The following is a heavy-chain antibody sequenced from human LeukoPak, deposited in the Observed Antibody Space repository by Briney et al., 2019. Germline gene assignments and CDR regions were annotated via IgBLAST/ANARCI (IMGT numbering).Heavy chain of an antibody. CDR3: AREDGGKADI. CDR1: GFTFSRYS. J-gene: IGHJ3*02. Sequence: GGSLRLSCAASGFTFSRYSMNWVRQAPGKGLEWVSYISSSNNTIDYADSVKGRFSISSDNAKNSLYLQMKSLRDEDTAVYYCAREDGGKADIWGQGTMVTVSS. V-gene: IGHV3-48*02. CDR2: ISSSNNTI. D-gene: IGHD4-23*01.